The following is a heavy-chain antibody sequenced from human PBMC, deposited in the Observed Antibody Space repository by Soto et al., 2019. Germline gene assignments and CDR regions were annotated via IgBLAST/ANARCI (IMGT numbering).Heavy chain of an antibody. CDR3: ATEVVVVATRSNNWFDP. J-gene: IGHJ5*02. CDR2: FDPEDGET. Sequence: ASVKVSCKVSGYTLTELSMHWVRQAPGKGLEWMGGFDPEDGETIYAQKFQGRVTMTEDTSTDTAYMELSSLRSEDTAVYYCATEVVVVATRSNNWFDPWGQGTLVTVSS. V-gene: IGHV1-24*01. D-gene: IGHD2-15*01. CDR1: GYTLTELS.